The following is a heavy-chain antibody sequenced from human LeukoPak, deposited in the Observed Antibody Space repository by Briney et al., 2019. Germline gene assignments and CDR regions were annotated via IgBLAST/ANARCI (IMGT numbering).Heavy chain of an antibody. D-gene: IGHD3-22*01. CDR3: ARDAKAYYYDSSGYYPQYYFDY. V-gene: IGHV3-11*06. CDR2: ISSTSTYT. CDR1: GFTFSDYY. Sequence: GGSLRLSCAASGFTFSDYYMSWTRQAPGKGLEWVSYISSTSTYTNYADSVKGRLTISRDNVKNSLYLQMNSLRAEDTAVYYCARDAKAYYYDSSGYYPQYYFDYWGQGTLVTVSS. J-gene: IGHJ4*02.